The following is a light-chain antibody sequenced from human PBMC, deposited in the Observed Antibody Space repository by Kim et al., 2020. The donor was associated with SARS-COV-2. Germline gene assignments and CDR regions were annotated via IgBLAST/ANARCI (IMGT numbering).Light chain of an antibody. V-gene: IGKV1-39*01. CDR3: QQSSSFPLT. CDR1: QSISTY. J-gene: IGKJ4*01. Sequence: DIQMTQSPSSLAASVGDRVTIACRASQSISTYLNWYQQKPGKAPKLLIYAASSLQSGVPARFSGSTSGTDFTLTISSLQPEDFATYYCQQSSSFPLTFGGGTKVDIK. CDR2: AAS.